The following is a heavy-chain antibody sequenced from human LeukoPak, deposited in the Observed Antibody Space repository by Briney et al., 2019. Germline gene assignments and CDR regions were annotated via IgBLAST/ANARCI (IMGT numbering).Heavy chain of an antibody. Sequence: VSVKVSCTTYGSIFIDYYINWVRQAPGHGLGWMGWINPKTGATKSAQKIQDWVTLSGDTYMNTAYLELTGLNSDDTAVYYCARRRKELQAFDFWGQGTSVTVSS. CDR3: ARRRKELQAFDF. D-gene: IGHD1-26*01. CDR2: INPKTGAT. CDR1: GSIFIDYY. V-gene: IGHV1-2*04. J-gene: IGHJ3*01.